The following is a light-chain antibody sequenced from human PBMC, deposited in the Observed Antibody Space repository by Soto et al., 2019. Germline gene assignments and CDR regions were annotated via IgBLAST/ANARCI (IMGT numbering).Light chain of an antibody. CDR1: NIGGKS. Sequence: SSELTQPPSVSVAPGQTAGITCGGNNIGGKSVHWYQQRAGQAPVLVLYDDTDRPSGIPERFFGSNTGNTATLTINTVEAGDEADYYCQVWDSSSDCPGVFGPGIKLTVL. CDR3: QVWDSSSDCPGV. J-gene: IGLJ1*01. V-gene: IGLV3-21*02. CDR2: DDT.